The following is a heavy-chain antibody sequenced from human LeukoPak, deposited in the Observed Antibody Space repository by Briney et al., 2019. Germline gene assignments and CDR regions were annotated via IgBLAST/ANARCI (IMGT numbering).Heavy chain of an antibody. CDR1: GGSISSYY. V-gene: IGHV4-4*07. Sequence: PSETLSLTCTVSGGSISSYYWSWIRQPAGKGLEWIGRIYTSGSTYYNPSLKSRLSISLDTSKNQFSLNLNSVTAADTAVYYCARVLINNWFDPWGQGTLVTVSS. CDR3: ARVLINNWFDP. CDR2: IYTSGST. D-gene: IGHD3-16*01. J-gene: IGHJ5*02.